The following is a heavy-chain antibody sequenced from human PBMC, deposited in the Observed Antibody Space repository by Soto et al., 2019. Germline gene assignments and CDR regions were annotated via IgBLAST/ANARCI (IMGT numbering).Heavy chain of an antibody. J-gene: IGHJ4*02. D-gene: IGHD4-4*01. V-gene: IGHV4-59*01. CDR3: ARATVQRHFDS. CDR1: DSSISNKY. Sequence: QVQLQESGPGQVKPSETLSLTCTVSDSSISNKYWTWIRQPPGKGLEWIGSIYYTGSTTYHPSLTSRVAISLDTSMQQFSLRLNSVTAADTAVYYCARATVQRHFDSWGQRTLVTVSS. CDR2: IYYTGST.